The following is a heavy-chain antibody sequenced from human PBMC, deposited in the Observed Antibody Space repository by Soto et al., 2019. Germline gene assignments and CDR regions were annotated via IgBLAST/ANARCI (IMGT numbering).Heavy chain of an antibody. D-gene: IGHD3-3*01. V-gene: IGHV3-30-3*01. J-gene: IGHJ5*02. CDR2: ISYDGSNK. Sequence: GGSVRLSCXASGFTFSSYAMHWVRQAPGKGLEWVAVISYDGSNKYYADSVKGRFTISRDNSKNTLYLQMNSLRAEDTAVYYCARDQYYDFWSGYPNWFDPWGQGTLVTVSS. CDR3: ARDQYYDFWSGYPNWFDP. CDR1: GFTFSSYA.